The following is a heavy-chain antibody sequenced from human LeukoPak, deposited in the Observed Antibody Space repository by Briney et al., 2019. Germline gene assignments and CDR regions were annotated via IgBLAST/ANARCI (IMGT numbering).Heavy chain of an antibody. CDR2: FDPEDGET. V-gene: IGHV1-24*01. D-gene: IGHD3-9*01. J-gene: IGHJ4*02. Sequence: ASVKVSCKVSGYTLTELSMHWVRQAPGKGLEWMGGFDPEDGETIYAQKFQGRVTVTEDTAANTAYMELRGLGPEDTAVYFCATSNYKVLTGYSYFESWGQGTLVTVSS. CDR1: GYTLTELS. CDR3: ATSNYKVLTGYSYFES.